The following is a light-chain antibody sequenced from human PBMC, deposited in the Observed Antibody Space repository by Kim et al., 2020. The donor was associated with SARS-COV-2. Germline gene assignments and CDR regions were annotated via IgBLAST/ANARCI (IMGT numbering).Light chain of an antibody. Sequence: SPGERATLSCRASQSVRSYLAWYQQKPGQAPRLLIYEASNRATGIPARFSGSGSGTDFTLTISSLEPEDFAVYYCQQRSNWPPEYTFGQGTKLEI. CDR2: EAS. CDR1: QSVRSY. V-gene: IGKV3-11*01. J-gene: IGKJ2*01. CDR3: QQRSNWPPEYT.